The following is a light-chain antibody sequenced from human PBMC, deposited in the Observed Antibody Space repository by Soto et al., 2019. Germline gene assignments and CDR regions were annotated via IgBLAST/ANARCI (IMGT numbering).Light chain of an antibody. CDR1: QSLFYSYNNYNY. Sequence: IVMTQSPDSLAVSLGERVTINCKSSQSLFYSYNNYNYLAWYQQKPGQPPKVLICWASTRASGVPDRFSGSGSGTEFTLTISSLQAEDVAVYYCQEYLNSLPAFGQGTKVDIK. CDR3: QEYLNSLPA. V-gene: IGKV4-1*01. J-gene: IGKJ1*01. CDR2: WAS.